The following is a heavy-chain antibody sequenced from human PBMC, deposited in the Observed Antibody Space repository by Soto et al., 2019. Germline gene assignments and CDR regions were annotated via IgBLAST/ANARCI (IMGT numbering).Heavy chain of an antibody. CDR1: GFTFSSYA. Sequence: GGSLRLSCAASGFTFSSYAMSWVRQAPGKGLEWVSAISGSGGSTYYADSVKSRFTISRDNSKNTLYLQMNSLRAEDTAVYYCAKDGGVLLWFGELLYWGQGTLVTVSS. D-gene: IGHD3-10*01. CDR2: ISGSGGST. V-gene: IGHV3-23*01. J-gene: IGHJ4*02. CDR3: AKDGGVLLWFGELLY.